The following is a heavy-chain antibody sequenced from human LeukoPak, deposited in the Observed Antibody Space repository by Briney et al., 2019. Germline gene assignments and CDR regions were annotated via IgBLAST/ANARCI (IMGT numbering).Heavy chain of an antibody. J-gene: IGHJ4*02. V-gene: IGHV4-4*07. CDR2: IYTSGST. D-gene: IGHD3-10*01. Sequence: SETLSLTCTVSGGSISSYYWSWIRQPAGKGLEWIGRIYTSGSTNYNPSLKSRVTISVDTSKNQFSLKLSSVTAADTAVYYCARVRLLLWFGELSTYFDYWGQGTLVTVSS. CDR1: GGSISSYY. CDR3: ARVRLLLWFGELSTYFDY.